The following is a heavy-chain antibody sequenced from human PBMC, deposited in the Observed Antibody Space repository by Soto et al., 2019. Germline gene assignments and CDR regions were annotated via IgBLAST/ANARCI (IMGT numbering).Heavy chain of an antibody. Sequence: EVQLLESGGGLVQPGGSLRLSCAASGFTFSSYAMSWVRQAPGKGLEWVSAISGSGGRTYYADSVKGRFTISRDNSKNTLYLQMNSLRAEDTAVYYCTKSTYDILTGSIMGWFDPWGQGTLVTVSS. V-gene: IGHV3-23*01. J-gene: IGHJ5*02. CDR2: ISGSGGRT. CDR3: TKSTYDILTGSIMGWFDP. CDR1: GFTFSSYA. D-gene: IGHD3-9*01.